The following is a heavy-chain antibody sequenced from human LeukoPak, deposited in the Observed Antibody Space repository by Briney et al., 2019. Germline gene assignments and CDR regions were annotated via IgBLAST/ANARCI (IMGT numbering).Heavy chain of an antibody. J-gene: IGHJ4*02. D-gene: IGHD1-14*01. V-gene: IGHV3-74*01. Sequence: PGGSLRLSCAASGFTLSTYWMHWVRQAPGKGLVWVSRINSDGSTTTYADSVKGRFTISRDNAKNTLYLQMDRLRAEDTAVYYCARVYAGAFDYWGQGTLVTVSS. CDR1: GFTLSTYW. CDR3: ARVYAGAFDY. CDR2: INSDGSTT.